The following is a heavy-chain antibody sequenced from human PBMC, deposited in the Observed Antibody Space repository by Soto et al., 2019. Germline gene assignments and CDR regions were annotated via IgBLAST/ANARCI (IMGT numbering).Heavy chain of an antibody. CDR3: ARDLVVGAGYYYYCYMDV. D-gene: IGHD2-15*01. V-gene: IGHV1-3*01. CDR1: GYTFTSYA. Sequence: QVQLVQSGAEVKKPGASVKVSCKASGYTFTSYAMHWVRQASGQRLEWMGWISAGNGNTKYSQKCQGRVTITRDTSASTAYMELSSLRSEDTAVYYCARDLVVGAGYYYYCYMDVWGKGTTVTVSS. CDR2: ISAGNGNT. J-gene: IGHJ6*03.